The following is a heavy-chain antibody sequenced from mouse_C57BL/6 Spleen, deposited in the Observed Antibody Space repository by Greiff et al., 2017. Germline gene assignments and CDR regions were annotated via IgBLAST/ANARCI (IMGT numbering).Heavy chain of an antibody. V-gene: IGHV14-4*01. Sequence: EVQRVESGAELVRPGASVKLSCTASGFNIKDDYMHWVKQRPEQGLEWIGWIDPENGDTEYASKFQGKATITADTSSNTACLQLSSLTAEDTAVYYCTTTAVFDYWGQGTTLTVSS. CDR1: GFNIKDDY. CDR3: TTTAVFDY. CDR2: IDPENGDT. J-gene: IGHJ2*01. D-gene: IGHD1-2*01.